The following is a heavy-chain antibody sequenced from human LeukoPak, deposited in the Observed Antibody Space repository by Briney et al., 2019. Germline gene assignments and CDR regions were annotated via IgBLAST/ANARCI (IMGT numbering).Heavy chain of an antibody. CDR2: ISSTGANT. CDR3: ARQYCSSTSCTFDY. Sequence: GGSLRLSCAASGFTFSTYAMHWVLQAPGKGLDFVSAISSTGANTYYANSVKGRFTISRDNSKNTLYLQMGSLRPEDMAVYYCARQYCSSTSCTFDYWGQGTLVTVSS. D-gene: IGHD2-2*01. CDR1: GFTFSTYA. J-gene: IGHJ4*02. V-gene: IGHV3-64*01.